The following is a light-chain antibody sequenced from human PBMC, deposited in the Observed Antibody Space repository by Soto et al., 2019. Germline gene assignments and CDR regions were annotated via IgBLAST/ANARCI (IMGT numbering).Light chain of an antibody. CDR3: ASFRSGTILV. V-gene: IGLV2-14*01. CDR1: RSDIGDSNF. Sequence: QAVVTQPASVSGSPGQSVTISCTGPRSDIGDSNFISWYQHSPGKAPRLLIYEVNNRPSGVSRRFSGSKAGNTASLTISGLLDDDEADYFCASFRSGTILVFGSGTNVTVL. CDR2: EVN. J-gene: IGLJ6*01.